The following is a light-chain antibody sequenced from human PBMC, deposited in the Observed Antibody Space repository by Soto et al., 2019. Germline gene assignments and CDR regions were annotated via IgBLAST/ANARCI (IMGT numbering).Light chain of an antibody. Sequence: QAVVTQPPSVSAAPGQKVTISCSGSSSNIGGNSVSWYQQLPGTAPKLLIYTDNQRPSGVPDRFSGSKSGTSASLAISGLRSEDEADYFCAAWDDNLRGYWVFGGGTKLTVL. J-gene: IGLJ2*01. CDR2: TDN. CDR3: AAWDDNLRGYWV. CDR1: SSNIGGNS. V-gene: IGLV1-47*02.